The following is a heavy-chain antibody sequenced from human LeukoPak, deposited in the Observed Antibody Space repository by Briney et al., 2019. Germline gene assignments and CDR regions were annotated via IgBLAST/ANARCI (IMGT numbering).Heavy chain of an antibody. V-gene: IGHV4-39*01. CDR2: IYYSGDT. CDR3: ARHENIIIVPTAHAFDY. CDR1: GGSISSSNYY. J-gene: IGHJ4*02. D-gene: IGHD2/OR15-2a*01. Sequence: SETLSLTCTVSGGSISSSNYYWGWIRQPPGKGLEWIGSIYYSGDTYYNPPLKSRATISVDTSKNRFSLKPSSVTAADTAVYFCARHENIIIVPTAHAFDYWGQGTLVTVSS.